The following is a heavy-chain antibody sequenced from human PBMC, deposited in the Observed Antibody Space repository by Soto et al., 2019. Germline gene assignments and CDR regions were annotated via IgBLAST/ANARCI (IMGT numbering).Heavy chain of an antibody. V-gene: IGHV1-69*02. D-gene: IGHD2-15*01. CDR2: TIPILGIA. CDR3: ASNFGRYCSGGSCYSGF. Sequence: QVQLVQSGAEVKKPGSSVKVSCKASGGTFSSYTISWVRQAPGQGLEWMGRTIPILGIANYAQKFQGRVTITADKSTSTAYMELSSLRSEDTAVYYCASNFGRYCSGGSCYSGFWGQGTLVTVSS. CDR1: GGTFSSYT. J-gene: IGHJ4*02.